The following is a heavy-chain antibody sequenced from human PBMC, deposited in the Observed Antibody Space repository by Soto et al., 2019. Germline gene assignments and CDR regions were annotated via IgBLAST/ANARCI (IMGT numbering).Heavy chain of an antibody. Sequence: QVQLQESGPGLVKPSQTLSLTCTVSGGSISSGGYYWSWIRQHPGKGLEWIGYIYYSGSTYYNPSLKSRVTISVDTSKNQFSLKLSSVTAADTAVYYCVRHKGGNQSKYQKQPTPANWFDPWGQGTLVTVSS. D-gene: IGHD1-1*01. CDR1: GGSISSGGYY. CDR3: VRHKGGNQSKYQKQPTPANWFDP. V-gene: IGHV4-31*03. J-gene: IGHJ5*02. CDR2: IYYSGST.